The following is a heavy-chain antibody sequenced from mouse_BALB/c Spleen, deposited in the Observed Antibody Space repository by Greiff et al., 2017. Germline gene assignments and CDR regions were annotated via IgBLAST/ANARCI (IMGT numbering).Heavy chain of an antibody. D-gene: IGHD1-1*01. CDR2: ISSGGST. Sequence: EVQLVESGGGLVKPGGSLKLSCAASGFTFSSYAMSWVRQTPEKRLEWVASISSGGSTYYPDSVKGRFTISRDKARNILYLQMSSLRSEDTAMYYWAREFFYYYRSSYGYFDVWGAGTTVTVAS. CDR3: AREFFYYYRSSYGYFDV. V-gene: IGHV5-6-5*01. J-gene: IGHJ1*01. CDR1: GFTFSSYA.